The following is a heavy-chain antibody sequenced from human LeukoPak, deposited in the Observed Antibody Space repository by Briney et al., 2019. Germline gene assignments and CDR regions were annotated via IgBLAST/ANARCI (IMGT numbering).Heavy chain of an antibody. CDR2: IDSSGGYM. Sequence: GGSLRLSCEASGFTFNTYSMNWARQAPGKGLEWVSSIDSSGGYMFYADSVKGRFAISRDNAKNSLYLQMNSLRAEDTAVYYCARELEVLSFRVFFGAGPDYWGQGTLVTVSS. J-gene: IGHJ4*02. V-gene: IGHV3-21*04. D-gene: IGHD1-26*01. CDR1: GFTFNTYS. CDR3: ARELEVLSFRVFFGAGPDY.